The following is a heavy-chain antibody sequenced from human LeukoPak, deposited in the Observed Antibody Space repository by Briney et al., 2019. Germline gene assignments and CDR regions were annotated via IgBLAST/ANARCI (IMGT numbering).Heavy chain of an antibody. CDR2: INHSGST. Sequence: SETLSLTCAVYGGSFSGYYWSWIRQPPGKGLEWIGEINHSGSTNYNPSLKSRATISVDTSKNQFSLKLSSVTAADTAVYYCARSSPWDNWFDPWGQGTLDTVSS. D-gene: IGHD1-26*01. CDR1: GGSFSGYY. CDR3: ARSSPWDNWFDP. V-gene: IGHV4-34*01. J-gene: IGHJ5*02.